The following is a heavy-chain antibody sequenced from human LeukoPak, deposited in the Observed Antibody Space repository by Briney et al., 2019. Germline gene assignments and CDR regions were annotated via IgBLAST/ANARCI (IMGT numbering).Heavy chain of an antibody. CDR1: GFTFSLYA. D-gene: IGHD2-2*01. Sequence: GGSLRLSCAASGFTFSLYAKNWVRQAPGKGLEWVSYINDESSDIHYAGSVRGRFTISRDDARQTLYLQLSSLRVEDTAVYYSARDTFQPGLIDSWGQGTLVTVSS. J-gene: IGHJ4*02. CDR3: ARDTFQPGLIDS. CDR2: INDESSDI. V-gene: IGHV3-21*05.